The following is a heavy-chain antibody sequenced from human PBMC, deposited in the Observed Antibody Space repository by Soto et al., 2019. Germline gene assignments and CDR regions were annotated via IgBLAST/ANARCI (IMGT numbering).Heavy chain of an antibody. J-gene: IGHJ4*02. Sequence: GGSLRLSCAASGFTFSSYSMNWVRQAPGKGLEWVSSISSSSSYIYYADSVKGRLTISRDNAKNSLYLQMNSLRAKDTAVYYCARGGYDYIWGSYPHLDYWGQGTLVTVSS. CDR3: ARGGYDYIWGSYPHLDY. CDR1: GFTFSSYS. V-gene: IGHV3-21*01. D-gene: IGHD3-16*02. CDR2: ISSSSSYI.